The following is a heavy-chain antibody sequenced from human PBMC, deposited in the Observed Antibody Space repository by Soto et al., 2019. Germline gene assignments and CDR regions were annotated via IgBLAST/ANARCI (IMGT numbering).Heavy chain of an antibody. D-gene: IGHD3-22*01. CDR2: ISAYNGET. CDR1: GYTFTSYG. V-gene: IGHV1-18*01. CDR3: ATSNYYDSSGYYSNWFDP. Sequence: GASVKVSCKASGYTFTSYGISWVRQAPGQGLEWMGWISAYNGETIYAQKFQGRVTMTEDTSTDTAYMELSSLRSEDTAVYYCATSNYYDSSGYYSNWFDPWGQGTLVTVSS. J-gene: IGHJ5*02.